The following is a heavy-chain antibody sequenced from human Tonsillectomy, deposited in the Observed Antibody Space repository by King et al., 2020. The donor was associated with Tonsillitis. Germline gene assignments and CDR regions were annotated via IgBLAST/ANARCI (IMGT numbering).Heavy chain of an antibody. V-gene: IGHV3-23*04. D-gene: IGHD4-17*01. CDR1: GFLFSSYA. Sequence: DVQLVESGGGWVQSGGSLRLSCAASGFLFSSYAMSWVRQAPGKGLEWVSAITGSGVSTYYADSVKGRFTISRDNSKNTLYLQMNSLRVEDTAVYYCAKEGYGDYTVGYWGQGTLVTVSS. CDR3: AKEGYGDYTVGY. J-gene: IGHJ4*02. CDR2: ITGSGVST.